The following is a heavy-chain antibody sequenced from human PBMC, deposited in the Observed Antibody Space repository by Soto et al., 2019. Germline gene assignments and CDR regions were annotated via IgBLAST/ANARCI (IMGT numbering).Heavy chain of an antibody. Sequence: QVQLQESGPGLVKPSQTLSLTCTVSGGSISSGDYYWSWIRQPPGKGLEWIGYIYYSGSTYYNPSLKSRVTISVDTSKNQFSLKLSSVTAADTAVYYCAREGRMITFGGVIGYWGQGTLVTVSS. CDR1: GGSISSGDYY. V-gene: IGHV4-30-4*01. CDR3: AREGRMITFGGVIGY. D-gene: IGHD3-16*02. J-gene: IGHJ4*02. CDR2: IYYSGST.